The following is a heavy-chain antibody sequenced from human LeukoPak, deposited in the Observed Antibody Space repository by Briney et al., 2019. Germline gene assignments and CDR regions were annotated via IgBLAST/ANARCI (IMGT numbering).Heavy chain of an antibody. Sequence: ASVKVSCKASGYTFSNYYMHWVRQAPGQGLEWMGIINPSGGSTSYEQKFQGRVTMTRDTSTSTVYMEMSSLTSEGTAVYYCARGTYYYDSSGSGAFDIWGQGTMVTVSS. D-gene: IGHD3-22*01. V-gene: IGHV1-46*01. CDR1: GYTFSNYY. J-gene: IGHJ3*02. CDR2: INPSGGST. CDR3: ARGTYYYDSSGSGAFDI.